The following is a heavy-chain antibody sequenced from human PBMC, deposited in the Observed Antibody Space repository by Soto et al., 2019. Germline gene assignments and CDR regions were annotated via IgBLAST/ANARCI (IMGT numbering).Heavy chain of an antibody. CDR2: INPSGGST. CDR1: GYTFTSYY. V-gene: IGHV1-46*01. J-gene: IGHJ6*02. D-gene: IGHD3-3*01. Sequence: ASVKVSCKASGYTFTSYYMHWVRQAPGQGLEWMGIINPSGGSTSYAQKFQGRVTMTRDTSTSTVYMELSSLRSEDTAVYYCARDRTYYDFWSGYWSHYYYYGMDVWGQGTTVTVSS. CDR3: ARDRTYYDFWSGYWSHYYYYGMDV.